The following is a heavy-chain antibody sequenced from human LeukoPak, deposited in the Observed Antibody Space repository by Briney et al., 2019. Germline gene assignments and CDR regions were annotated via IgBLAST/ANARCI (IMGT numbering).Heavy chain of an antibody. D-gene: IGHD6-13*01. V-gene: IGHV3-23*01. Sequence: VRSLRLSCAASGFTFSSYAMSWVRQAPGKGLEWVSGISGNSVSTYYADSVKGRFTISIENSKNTLFLQMSSLRAEDTAVYYCARAYSSSWYDFWGQGTLVTVSS. CDR2: ISGNSVST. J-gene: IGHJ5*01. CDR1: GFTFSSYA. CDR3: ARAYSSSWYDF.